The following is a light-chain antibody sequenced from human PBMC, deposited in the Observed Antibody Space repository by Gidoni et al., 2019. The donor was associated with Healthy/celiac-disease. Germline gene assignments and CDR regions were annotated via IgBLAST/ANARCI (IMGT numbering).Light chain of an antibody. CDR1: QSVISSY. Sequence: EIVWTHSPGTLSLSPAERATRSCRASQSVISSYLAWYQQKPGQAPRLLIYGASSRATGIPDRFSGSGSGTDFTLTISRLEPEDFAVYYCQQYGSSLRVTFGQGTRLEIK. J-gene: IGKJ5*01. V-gene: IGKV3-20*01. CDR3: QQYGSSLRVT. CDR2: GAS.